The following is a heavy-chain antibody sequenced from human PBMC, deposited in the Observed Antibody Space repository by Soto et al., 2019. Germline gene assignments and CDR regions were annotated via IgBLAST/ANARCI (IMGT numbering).Heavy chain of an antibody. D-gene: IGHD3-10*01. CDR1: GFTFSSYG. Sequence: GGSLRLSCAASGFTFSSYGMHWVRQAPGKGLEWVAVISYDGSNKYYADSVKGRFTISRDNSKNTLYLQMNSLRAEDTAVYYCAKGSFYGSGTERGASDIWGQGTMVTVSS. V-gene: IGHV3-30*18. CDR3: AKGSFYGSGTERGASDI. CDR2: ISYDGSNK. J-gene: IGHJ3*02.